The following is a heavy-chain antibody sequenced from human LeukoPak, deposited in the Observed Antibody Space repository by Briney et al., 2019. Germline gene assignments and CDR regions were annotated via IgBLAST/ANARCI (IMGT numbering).Heavy chain of an antibody. CDR2: ISWNSGSI. V-gene: IGHV3-9*01. D-gene: IGHD6-19*01. CDR1: GFTFDDYA. J-gene: IGHJ4*02. CDR3: AKAVGAVAPYFDY. Sequence: PGGSLRLSCAASGFTFDDYAMHWVRQAPGKGLEWVSGISWNSGSIGYADSVKGRFTISRDNAKNSLYLQMNSLRAEDTALYYCAKAVGAVAPYFDYWGQGTLVTVSS.